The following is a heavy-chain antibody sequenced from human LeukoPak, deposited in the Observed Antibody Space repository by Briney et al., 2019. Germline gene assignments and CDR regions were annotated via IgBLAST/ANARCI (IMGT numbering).Heavy chain of an antibody. CDR3: ARDQNWSPDW. D-gene: IGHD1-1*01. Sequence: GGSLKLSCEASGFTFSSFEMDWVRQAPGKGLEWVSYISSSGSTKNYANSVRGRFTISRGNAKNSLYLQMNSLRVEDTAVYYCARDQNWSPDWWGQGTLVTVSS. V-gene: IGHV3-48*03. CDR2: ISSSGSTK. J-gene: IGHJ4*02. CDR1: GFTFSSFE.